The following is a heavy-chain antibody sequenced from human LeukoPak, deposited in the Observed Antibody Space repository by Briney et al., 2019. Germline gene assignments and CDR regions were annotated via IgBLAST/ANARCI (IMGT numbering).Heavy chain of an antibody. CDR3: ARDPNGDYIGAFDM. CDR2: IRGGGTSE. Sequence: GGSLRLSCTASGFTFSGYAMMWVRQAPGKGPEWVSAIRGGGTSEFYADSVKGRFRISRDNSKDTLFLQMNSLRAEDTAVYYCARDPNGDYIGAFDMWGPGTMVTVSS. J-gene: IGHJ3*02. D-gene: IGHD4-17*01. CDR1: GFTFSGYA. V-gene: IGHV3-23*01.